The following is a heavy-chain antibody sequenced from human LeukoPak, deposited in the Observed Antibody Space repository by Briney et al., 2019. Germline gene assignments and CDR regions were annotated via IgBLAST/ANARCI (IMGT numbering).Heavy chain of an antibody. V-gene: IGHV4-39*07. Sequence: SETLSLTCTVSGGSISSSSYYWGWIRQPPGKGLEWIGSIYYSGSPYYNPSLKSRVTISVDTSNNQFSLKLSSVTAADTAVYYCARALLSSGWGWVWFDPWGQGTLVTVSS. CDR2: IYYSGSP. CDR1: GGSISSSSYY. D-gene: IGHD6-19*01. CDR3: ARALLSSGWGWVWFDP. J-gene: IGHJ5*02.